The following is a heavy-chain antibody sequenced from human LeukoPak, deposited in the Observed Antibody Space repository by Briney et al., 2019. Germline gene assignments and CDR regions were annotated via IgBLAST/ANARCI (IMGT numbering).Heavy chain of an antibody. CDR3: ATGGYSGSVDY. J-gene: IGHJ4*02. D-gene: IGHD3-16*01. CDR1: GYSLGSGFY. Sequence: PSETLSLTCAVSGYSLGSGFYCGWVRQPPGKGLEWIGNMYHTGTIYYNPSLRSRLTISEDTSKSHFSLTVDSVTAADTAVYYCATGGYSGSVDYWGQGILVTVSS. V-gene: IGHV4-38-2*01. CDR2: MYHTGTI.